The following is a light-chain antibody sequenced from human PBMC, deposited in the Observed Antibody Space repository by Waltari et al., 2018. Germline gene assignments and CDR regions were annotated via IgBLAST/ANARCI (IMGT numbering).Light chain of an antibody. J-gene: IGLJ3*02. CDR2: RNK. V-gene: IGLV1-47*01. CDR1: SSNIGSNY. Sequence: QSVLTQPPSASGTPGQRVTISCSGSSSNIGSNYVYWYQQLPGTAPKLLIHRNKQRPSGVPDRFSGSKSGTSASLAISGLRSEDEADYYCAAWDDSLSGPNWVFGGGTKLTVL. CDR3: AAWDDSLSGPNWV.